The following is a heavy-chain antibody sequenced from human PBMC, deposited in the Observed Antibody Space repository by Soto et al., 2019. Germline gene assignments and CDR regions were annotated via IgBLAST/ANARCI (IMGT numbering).Heavy chain of an antibody. CDR1: GFTFDDYA. CDR3: AKDYLRWAQS. CDR2: ISWNSGSI. V-gene: IGHV3-9*01. D-gene: IGHD1-26*01. Sequence: EVQLVESGGGLVQPGRSLRLSCAASGFTFDDYAMHWVRQAPGKGLEWVSGISWNSGSIGYADSVKGRFTISRDNAKNSLYLQMNSLRAEDTALYYCAKDYLRWAQSWGQGTLVTVSS. J-gene: IGHJ5*02.